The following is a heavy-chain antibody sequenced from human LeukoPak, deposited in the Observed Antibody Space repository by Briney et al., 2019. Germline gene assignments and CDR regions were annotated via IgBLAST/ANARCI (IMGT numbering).Heavy chain of an antibody. CDR1: GFTFSNNA. J-gene: IGHJ4*02. D-gene: IGHD3-10*02. V-gene: IGHV3-30*18. CDR3: AKDSEVFGELLD. CDR2: ISNDGRNK. Sequence: VGSLRLSCAASGFTFSNNAMHWVRQAPGKGLEWVALISNDGRNKHYADSVKGRFTISRDNSKNTLYLQMNILRAEDTAVYYCAKDSEVFGELLDWGQGTLVTVSS.